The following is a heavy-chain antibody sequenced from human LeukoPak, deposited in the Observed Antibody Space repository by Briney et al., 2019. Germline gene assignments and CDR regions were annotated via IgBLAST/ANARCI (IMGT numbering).Heavy chain of an antibody. CDR2: ISSSSSTI. J-gene: IGHJ4*02. D-gene: IGHD2-15*01. Sequence: HPGGSLRLSCAASGFTFSSYSMNWVRQAPGKGLEWVSYISSSSSTIYYADSVKGRFTISRDNAKNSLYLQMNSLRAEDTAVYYCARTRLGWSLLPSAFDYWGQGTLVTVSS. CDR3: ARTRLGWSLLPSAFDY. V-gene: IGHV3-48*01. CDR1: GFTFSSYS.